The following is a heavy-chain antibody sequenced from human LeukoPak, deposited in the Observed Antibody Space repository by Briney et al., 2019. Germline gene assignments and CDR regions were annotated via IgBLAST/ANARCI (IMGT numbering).Heavy chain of an antibody. J-gene: IGHJ3*02. CDR2: ISSSSSYI. CDR3: ARVCCGGDRTDDAFDI. CDR1: GFTFSSYS. Sequence: GGSLRLSCAASGFTFSSYSMNWVRQAPGKGLEWVSSISSSSSYIYYADSVKGRFTISRDNAKNSLYLQMNSLRAEDTAVYYCARVCCGGDRTDDAFDIWGQGTMVTVSS. D-gene: IGHD2-21*02. V-gene: IGHV3-21*01.